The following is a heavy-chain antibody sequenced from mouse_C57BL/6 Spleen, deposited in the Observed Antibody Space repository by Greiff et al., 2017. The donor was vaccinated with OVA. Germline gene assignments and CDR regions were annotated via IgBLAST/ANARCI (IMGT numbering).Heavy chain of an antibody. CDR3: VRPPSGSSWGYFDV. V-gene: IGHV10-1*01. J-gene: IGHJ1*03. D-gene: IGHD1-1*01. Sequence: EVQRVESGGGLVQPKGSLKLSCAASGFSFNTYAMNWVRQAPGKGLEWVARIRSKSNNYATYYADSVKDRFTISRDDSESMLYLQMNNLKTEDTAMYYCVRPPSGSSWGYFDVWGTGTTVTVSS. CDR1: GFSFNTYA. CDR2: IRSKSNNYAT.